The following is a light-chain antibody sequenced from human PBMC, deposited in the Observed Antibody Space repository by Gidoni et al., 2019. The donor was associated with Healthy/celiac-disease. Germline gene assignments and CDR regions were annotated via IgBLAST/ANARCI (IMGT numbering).Light chain of an antibody. Sequence: AIRMTQSPSSFSASTGDRVTITCRASQGISSYLAWYQQKPGKAPKLLIYAASTLQSGVPSRFSGSGSGTDFTLTISCLQSEDFATYYCQQYYSYPPPGAGTFGQGTKVEIK. V-gene: IGKV1-8*01. J-gene: IGKJ1*01. CDR3: QQYYSYPPPGAGT. CDR2: AAS. CDR1: QGISSY.